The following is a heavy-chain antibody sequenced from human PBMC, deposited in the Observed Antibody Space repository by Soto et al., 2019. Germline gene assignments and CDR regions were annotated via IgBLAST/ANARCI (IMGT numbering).Heavy chain of an antibody. V-gene: IGHV4-39*01. J-gene: IGHJ3*02. CDR3: ARLSSTFGDPTLGAFEI. D-gene: IGHD2-2*01. Sequence: SETLSLTCTASGGSISSSSYYWGWIRQPPGKGLEWIGSIYYSGSTYYNPSLKSRVTISVDTSKNQFSLKLSSVTAADTAVYYCARLSSTFGDPTLGAFEIWGQGTMVTVSS. CDR2: IYYSGST. CDR1: GGSISSSSYY.